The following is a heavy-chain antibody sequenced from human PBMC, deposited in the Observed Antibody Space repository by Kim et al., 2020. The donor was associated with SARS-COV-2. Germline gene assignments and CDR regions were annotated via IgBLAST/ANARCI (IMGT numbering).Heavy chain of an antibody. J-gene: IGHJ4*02. Sequence: ADSVKGRFTLSRDNSKNTLYLQMNSLRAEDTAVYYCARPKSGSYYTDLDYWGQGTLVTVSS. CDR3: ARPKSGSYYTDLDY. D-gene: IGHD1-26*01. V-gene: IGHV3-30*01.